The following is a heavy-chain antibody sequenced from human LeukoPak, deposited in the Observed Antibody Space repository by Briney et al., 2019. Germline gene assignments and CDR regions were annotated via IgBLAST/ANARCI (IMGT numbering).Heavy chain of an antibody. J-gene: IGHJ4*02. D-gene: IGHD3-22*01. CDR2: ISANNGDT. V-gene: IGHV1-18*01. Sequence: EASVNPSRQASGYTFTRYGISWVRQAPGQGLEWMGWISANNGDTDYAQKFQGRVTMTTDTSTSTANMELRSLRSDDTAVYYCARESHDTREDYWGQGTLVTVSS. CDR1: GYTFTRYG. CDR3: ARESHDTREDY.